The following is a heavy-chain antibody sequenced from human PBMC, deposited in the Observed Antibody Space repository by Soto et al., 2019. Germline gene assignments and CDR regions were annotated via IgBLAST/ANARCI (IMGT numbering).Heavy chain of an antibody. CDR1: GGTLSDHG. Sequence: QVQLEQSGAEVKKPGSSVKLSCKASGGTLSDHGVSWLLQAPGQGLEWVGGTIPVFNTAKYAQKFQGRVTIAADKSTNIAYMELGSLRSDDTAVYYCARGVYGSGNYYTGPSAFDIWSHGTLVIVSS. J-gene: IGHJ3*02. CDR3: ARGVYGSGNYYTGPSAFDI. D-gene: IGHD3-10*01. CDR2: TIPVFNTA. V-gene: IGHV1-69*06.